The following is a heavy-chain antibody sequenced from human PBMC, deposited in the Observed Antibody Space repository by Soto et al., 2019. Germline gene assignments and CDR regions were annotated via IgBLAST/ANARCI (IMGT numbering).Heavy chain of an antibody. CDR1: GGSISSSNW. V-gene: IGHV4-4*02. CDR2: IYHSGST. D-gene: IGHD3-3*01. J-gene: IGHJ5*02. Sequence: SETLSLTCAVSGGSISSSNWWSWVRQPPGKGLEWIGGIYHSGSTNYNPSLKSRVTISVDKSKNQFSLKLSSVTAADTAVYYCAGGLRFYGAGWFDPWGQGTLVTVSS. CDR3: AGGLRFYGAGWFDP.